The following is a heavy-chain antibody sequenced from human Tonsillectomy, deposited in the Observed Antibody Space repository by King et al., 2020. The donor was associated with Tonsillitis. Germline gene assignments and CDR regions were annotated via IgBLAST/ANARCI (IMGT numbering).Heavy chain of an antibody. V-gene: IGHV3-49*04. D-gene: IGHD6-13*01. CDR2: IRSKAYGGTT. J-gene: IGHJ6*03. CDR1: GFTLGDYA. Sequence: VQLVESGGGLVQPGRSLRLSCTASGFTLGDYAMIWVRQSPGKGLEWVGFIRSKAYGGTTEYAASVKGRFTISRDDSKSIAYLQMNSLKTEDTAVYYCTRKQQLGYYYYMDVWGKGTTVTVSS. CDR3: TRKQQLGYYYYMDV.